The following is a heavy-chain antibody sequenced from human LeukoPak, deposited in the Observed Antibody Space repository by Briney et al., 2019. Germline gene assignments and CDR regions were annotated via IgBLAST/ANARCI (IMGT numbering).Heavy chain of an antibody. CDR2: ISAYNGNT. CDR3: ARQIAAAGPIEIDY. J-gene: IGHJ4*02. CDR1: AYTFTSCG. V-gene: IGHV1-18*01. D-gene: IGHD6-13*01. Sequence: ASVKVSCKASAYTFTSCGISWVRRAPGQGLEWMGWISAYNGNTNYAQKFQGRVTMTTDTSTSTAYMELRSLRSDDTAVYYCARQIAAAGPIEIDYWGQGTLVTVSS.